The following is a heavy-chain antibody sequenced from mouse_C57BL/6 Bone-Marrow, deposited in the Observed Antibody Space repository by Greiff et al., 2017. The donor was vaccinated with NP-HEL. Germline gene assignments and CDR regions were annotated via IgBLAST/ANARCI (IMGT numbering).Heavy chain of an antibody. D-gene: IGHD2-3*01. CDR2: ISSGGSYT. CDR3: ARRGDGRGYAMDY. CDR1: GFTFSSYG. J-gene: IGHJ4*01. Sequence: EVKLQESGGDLVKPGGSLKLSCAASGFTFSSYGMSWVRQTPDKRLEWVATISSGGSYTYYPDSVKGRFTISRDNAKNTLYLQMSSLKSEDTAMYYCARRGDGRGYAMDYWGQGTSVTVSS. V-gene: IGHV5-6*02.